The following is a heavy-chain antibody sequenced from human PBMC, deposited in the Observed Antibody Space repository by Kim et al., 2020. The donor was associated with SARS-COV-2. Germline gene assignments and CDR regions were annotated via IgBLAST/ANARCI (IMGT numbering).Heavy chain of an antibody. CDR3: IATRAY. J-gene: IGHJ4*02. CDR1: GFTVSDGW. Sequence: GGSLRLSCAASGFTVSDGWMSWVRQAPGKGLEWVGRFKNKADGGATDHAAPVKVRFIISKDDPKNKLYLEMNSLKTEDTATYYCIATRAYWGQGTMVPVS. CDR2: FKNKADGGAT. D-gene: IGHD1-26*01. V-gene: IGHV3-15*01.